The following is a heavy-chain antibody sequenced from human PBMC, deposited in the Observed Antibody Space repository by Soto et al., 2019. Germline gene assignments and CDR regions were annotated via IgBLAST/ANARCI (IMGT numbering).Heavy chain of an antibody. CDR2: IYHSGST. Sequence: PSETLSLTCAVSGGSISSSNWWSWVRQPPGKGLEWIGEIYHSGSTNYNPSLKSRVTISVDKSKNQFSLKLSSVTAADTAVYYCARDRHGSSIEEENLFDPWGQGTLVTVSS. CDR3: ARDRHGSSIEEENLFDP. CDR1: GGSISSSNW. D-gene: IGHD1-26*01. V-gene: IGHV4-4*02. J-gene: IGHJ5*02.